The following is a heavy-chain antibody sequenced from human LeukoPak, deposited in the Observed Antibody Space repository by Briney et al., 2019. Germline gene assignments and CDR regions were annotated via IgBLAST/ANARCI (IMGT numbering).Heavy chain of an antibody. D-gene: IGHD3-22*01. V-gene: IGHV1-18*01. Sequence: ASVKVSCKASGYTFTCYGISWVRQAPGQGLEWMGWISAYNGNTNYAQKLQGRVTMTTDTSTSTAYMELRSLRSDDTAVYYCARDRPYYYDSSGYYHPDYWGQGTLVTVSS. J-gene: IGHJ4*02. CDR1: GYTFTCYG. CDR2: ISAYNGNT. CDR3: ARDRPYYYDSSGYYHPDY.